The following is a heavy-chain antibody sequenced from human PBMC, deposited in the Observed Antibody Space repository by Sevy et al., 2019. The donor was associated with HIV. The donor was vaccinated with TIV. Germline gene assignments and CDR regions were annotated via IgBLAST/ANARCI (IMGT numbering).Heavy chain of an antibody. V-gene: IGHV4-59*01. D-gene: IGHD1-26*01. CDR2: MYYSGIT. CDR3: ARMNYSASAPGSWFDP. Sequence: SETLSLACTVSGGSISSYYWSWIRQPPGKGLEWIAYMYYSGITNYSPSLKSRLIISIDTSKNHFSLKLRSVTAADTAVYYCARMNYSASAPGSWFDPWGQGTLVTVSS. CDR1: GGSISSYY. J-gene: IGHJ5*02.